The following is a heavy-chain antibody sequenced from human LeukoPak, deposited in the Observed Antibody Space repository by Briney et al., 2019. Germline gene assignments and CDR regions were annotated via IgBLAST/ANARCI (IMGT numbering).Heavy chain of an antibody. CDR3: ATRCTNGVCYKAYYMDV. J-gene: IGHJ6*03. Sequence: ASVKVSCKASGYTLTSYYLHWVRQAPGQGLEWLGWINLNGGGTLSAQKFQGRVTMSRDASSSTAYMEVSGLRSDDTAVYYRATRCTNGVCYKAYYMDVWGKGTTVTVSS. CDR1: GYTLTSYY. V-gene: IGHV1-2*02. D-gene: IGHD2-8*01. CDR2: INLNGGGT.